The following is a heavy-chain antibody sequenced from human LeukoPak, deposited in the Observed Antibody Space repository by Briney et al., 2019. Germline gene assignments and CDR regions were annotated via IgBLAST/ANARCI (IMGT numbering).Heavy chain of an antibody. Sequence: GGSLRLSCAASGVTFSSYAMSWVRQAPGEGREWGSAISGSGGSTYYADSVKGRFTISRDNSKNTLYLQMNSLRAEDTAVYYCAKEASGWYEQNWFDPWGQGTLVTVSS. CDR1: GVTFSSYA. V-gene: IGHV3-23*01. J-gene: IGHJ5*02. D-gene: IGHD6-19*01. CDR2: ISGSGGST. CDR3: AKEASGWYEQNWFDP.